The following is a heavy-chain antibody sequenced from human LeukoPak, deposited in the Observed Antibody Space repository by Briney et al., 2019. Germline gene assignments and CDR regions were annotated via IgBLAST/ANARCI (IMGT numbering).Heavy chain of an antibody. V-gene: IGHV3-53*01. D-gene: IGHD6-13*01. CDR1: GNYW. CDR2: IYSGGST. J-gene: IGHJ6*02. CDR3: ARDRMGSSWYYGMDV. Sequence: GGSLRLSCAASGNYWMHWVRQAPGKGLEWVSVIYSGGSTYYADSVKGRFTISRDNSKNTLYLQMNSLRAEDTAVYYCARDRMGSSWYYGMDVWGQGTTVTVSS.